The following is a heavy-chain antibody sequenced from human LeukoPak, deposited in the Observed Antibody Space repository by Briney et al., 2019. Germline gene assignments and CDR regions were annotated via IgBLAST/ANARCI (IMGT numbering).Heavy chain of an antibody. CDR2: ISAYNGNT. CDR3: ARDLKVVVVPAAIGPRDAFDI. D-gene: IGHD2-2*02. V-gene: IGHV1-18*01. Sequence: ASMKVSCKASGYTFTSYGISWVRQAPGQGLEWMGWISAYNGNTNYAQKLQGRVTMTTDTSTSTAYMELRSLRSDDTAVYYCARDLKVVVVPAAIGPRDAFDIWGQGTMVTVSS. J-gene: IGHJ3*02. CDR1: GYTFTSYG.